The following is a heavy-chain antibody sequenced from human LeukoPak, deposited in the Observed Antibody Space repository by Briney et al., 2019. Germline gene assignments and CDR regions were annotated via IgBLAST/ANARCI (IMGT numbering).Heavy chain of an antibody. CDR2: IYYSGST. Sequence: KPSETLSLTCAVSGGSISSSNWWSWVRQPPGKGLEWIGHIYYSGSTNYSPSLKSRVTISVDTSKNQFSLKLSSVTAADTAVYYCARLSSLANIAARGRTWLDPWGQGSLVTVSS. D-gene: IGHD6-6*01. J-gene: IGHJ5*02. V-gene: IGHV4-4*02. CDR1: GGSISSSNW. CDR3: ARLSSLANIAARGRTWLDP.